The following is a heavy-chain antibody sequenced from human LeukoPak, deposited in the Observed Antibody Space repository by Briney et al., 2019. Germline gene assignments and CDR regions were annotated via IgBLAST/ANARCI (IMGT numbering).Heavy chain of an antibody. CDR1: GFTFSRHS. J-gene: IGHJ3*02. D-gene: IGHD1-7*01. CDR2: ISSSSSYI. CDR3: ARDSGNYLDAFDI. Sequence: AGGSLRLSCAASGFTFSRHSINWVRQAPGKGLEWVSSISSSSSYIYYADSVKGRFTISRDNAKNSLYLQMNSLRAEDTAVYYCARDSGNYLDAFDIWGQGTMVTVSS. V-gene: IGHV3-21*01.